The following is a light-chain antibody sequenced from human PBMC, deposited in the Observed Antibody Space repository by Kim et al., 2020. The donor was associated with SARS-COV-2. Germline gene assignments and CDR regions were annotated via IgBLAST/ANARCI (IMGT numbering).Light chain of an antibody. CDR3: QQRSNWPST. CDR2: DAS. V-gene: IGKV3-11*01. CDR1: QSVSSY. Sequence: EIVLTQSPATLSLSPGERATLSCRASQSVSSYLAWYQQKPGQAPRFLIYDASNRATGIPARFSGSGSGTDFTLTISSLEPEDFAVYYCQQRSNWPSTFGPGTKVDIK. J-gene: IGKJ3*01.